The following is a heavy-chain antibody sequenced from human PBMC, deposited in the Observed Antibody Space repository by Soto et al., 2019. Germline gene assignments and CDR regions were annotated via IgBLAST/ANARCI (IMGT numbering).Heavy chain of an antibody. CDR1: GFTFSSYA. CDR2: ISGSGGSI. J-gene: IGHJ4*02. V-gene: IGHV3-23*01. D-gene: IGHD1-7*01. Sequence: EVQLLESGGGLVQPGGSLRLSCAASGFTFSSYAMSWVRQAPGKGLEWVSAISGSGGSIYYADSVKGRFTISRDNSKNTLYLQMNSLRAEDTAVYYCAKPCLYNWNYGYWGQGTLVTVSS. CDR3: AKPCLYNWNYGY.